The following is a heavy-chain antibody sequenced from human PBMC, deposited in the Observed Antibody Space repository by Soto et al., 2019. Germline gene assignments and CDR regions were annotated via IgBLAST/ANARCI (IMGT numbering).Heavy chain of an antibody. J-gene: IGHJ3*02. V-gene: IGHV3-53*01. CDR3: GSSTDFRRAFDI. Sequence: SLSLYCAASRFSVRMKYMSLVRHAPGKGLEWVSVIYSGGSTYYADSVKGRFTISRDNSKNTLYLQMDSLRAEDTAVYYCGSSTDFRRAFDIRGQGTMVTVSS. D-gene: IGHD1-1*01. CDR1: RFSVRMKY. CDR2: IYSGGST.